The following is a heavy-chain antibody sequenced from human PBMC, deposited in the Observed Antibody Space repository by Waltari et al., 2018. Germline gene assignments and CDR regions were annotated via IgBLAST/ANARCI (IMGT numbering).Heavy chain of an antibody. CDR1: GYTFTGYY. CDR2: INPNSGGT. CDR3: ANLLGPSTVTVPFDY. J-gene: IGHJ4*02. Sequence: QVQLVQSGAEVKKPGASVKVSCKASGYTFTGYYMHWVRQAPGQGLEWMGRINPNSGGTNYAQKFQGRVTMTRDTSISTAYMELSRLRSDDTAVYYCANLLGPSTVTVPFDYWGQGTLVTVSS. D-gene: IGHD4-17*01. V-gene: IGHV1-2*06.